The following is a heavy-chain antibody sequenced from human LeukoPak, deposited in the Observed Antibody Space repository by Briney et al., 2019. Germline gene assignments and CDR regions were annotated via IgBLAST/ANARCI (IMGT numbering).Heavy chain of an antibody. CDR3: ARTLPADYSSSLRNWFDP. D-gene: IGHD6-13*01. J-gene: IGHJ5*02. CDR2: ISSSSSYI. V-gene: IGHV3-21*01. Sequence: GGSLRLSCAASGFTFSRYSMNWVRQAPGKGLEWVSSISSSSSYIYYADSVKGRFTISRDNAKNSLYLQMNSLRAEDTAVYYCARTLPADYSSSLRNWFDPWGQGTLVTVSS. CDR1: GFTFSRYS.